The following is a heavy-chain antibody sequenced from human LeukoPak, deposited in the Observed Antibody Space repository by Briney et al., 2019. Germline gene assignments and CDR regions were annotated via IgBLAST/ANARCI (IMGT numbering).Heavy chain of an antibody. J-gene: IGHJ6*02. D-gene: IGHD6-19*01. V-gene: IGHV3-23*01. Sequence: PGGSLRLSCAASGFTFSSYAMSWVRQAPGKGLEWVSAISGSGGSTYYADSVKGRFTISRDNSKNTLYLQMNSLRAEDTAVYYCAKDKDQYSSGWYSALYYYYGMDVWGQGTTVTVSS. CDR1: GFTFSSYA. CDR2: ISGSGGST. CDR3: AKDKDQYSSGWYSALYYYYGMDV.